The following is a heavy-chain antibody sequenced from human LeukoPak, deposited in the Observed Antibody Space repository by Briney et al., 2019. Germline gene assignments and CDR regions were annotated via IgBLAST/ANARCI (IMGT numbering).Heavy chain of an antibody. V-gene: IGHV4-34*01. CDR1: GGSFSGYY. Sequence: PSETLSLTCAVYGGSFSGYYWSWIRQPPGKGLEWIGEINHSGSTNYNPSLKSRVTISVDTSKNQFSLKLSSVTAADTAVYYCARDKVGPDGSGSYYLIPFDYWGQGTLVTVSS. CDR2: INHSGST. CDR3: ARDKVGPDGSGSYYLIPFDY. J-gene: IGHJ4*02. D-gene: IGHD3-10*01.